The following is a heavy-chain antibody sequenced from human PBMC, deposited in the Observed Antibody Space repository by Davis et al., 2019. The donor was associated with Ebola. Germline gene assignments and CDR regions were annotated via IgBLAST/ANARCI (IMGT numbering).Heavy chain of an antibody. Sequence: ASVKVSCKVSGYTLTELSMHWVRQAPGKGLEWMGGFDPEDGETIYAQKFQGRVTMTEDTSTDTAYLELSSLRSEDTAVYYCATSSLDYSGSGRNYYYYYGLDVWGQGTTVTVSS. CDR2: FDPEDGET. CDR1: GYTLTELS. J-gene: IGHJ6*02. CDR3: ATSSLDYSGSGRNYYYYYGLDV. V-gene: IGHV1-24*01. D-gene: IGHD3-10*01.